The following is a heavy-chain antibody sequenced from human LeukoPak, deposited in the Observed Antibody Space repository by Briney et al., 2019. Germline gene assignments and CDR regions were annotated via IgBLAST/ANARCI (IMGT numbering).Heavy chain of an antibody. Sequence: PSETLSLTCTVSGGSISSYYWSWIRQPPGKGLEWIGYIYYSGSTNYNPSLKSRVTISVDTSKNQFSLKLSSVTAADTAVYYCARESGIQLWLPNYWGQGTLVTVSS. V-gene: IGHV4-59*12. CDR3: ARESGIQLWLPNY. CDR1: GGSISSYY. J-gene: IGHJ4*02. CDR2: IYYSGST. D-gene: IGHD5-18*01.